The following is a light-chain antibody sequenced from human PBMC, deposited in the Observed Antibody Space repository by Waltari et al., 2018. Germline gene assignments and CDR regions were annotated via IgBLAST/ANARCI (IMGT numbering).Light chain of an antibody. CDR3: AAWDDSLSGRV. V-gene: IGLV1-47*01. Sequence: QSVLTQPPSASGPPGPGVTISCSGSRSNLGSNYVYWYQQLPGTAPKLLIYRNNQRPSGVPDRFSGSKSGTSASLAISGLRSEDEADYYCAAWDDSLSGRVFGGGTKVTVL. CDR1: RSNLGSNY. J-gene: IGLJ3*02. CDR2: RNN.